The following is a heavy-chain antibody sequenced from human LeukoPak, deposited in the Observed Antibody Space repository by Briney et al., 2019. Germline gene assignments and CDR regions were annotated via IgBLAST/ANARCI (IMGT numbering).Heavy chain of an antibody. CDR1: GFTFSSYG. CDR2: IRYDGSNK. V-gene: IGHV3-30*02. Sequence: PGRSLRLSCAASGFTFSSYGMHWVRQAPGKGLEWVAFIRYDGSNKYYADSVKGRFTISRDNSKNTLYLQMNSLRAEDTAVYYCARVFRPSLTVFIIRGAFDIWGQGTMVTVSS. CDR3: ARVFRPSLTVFIIRGAFDI. J-gene: IGHJ3*02. D-gene: IGHD3-3*01.